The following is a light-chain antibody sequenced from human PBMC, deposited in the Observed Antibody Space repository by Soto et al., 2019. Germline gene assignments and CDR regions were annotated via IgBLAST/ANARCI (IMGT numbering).Light chain of an antibody. V-gene: IGKV3-20*01. CDR3: QQYENSVMYT. Sequence: EIVLTQSPGTLSLSPGERATLSCRASQSVRSSFFAWYQQKPGQAPRLLIYDVSVRATGIPDRFSGSGSGTDFTLTINRLEPEDFAVYYCQQYENSVMYTFGQGTKEDIK. CDR1: QSVRSSF. J-gene: IGKJ2*01. CDR2: DVS.